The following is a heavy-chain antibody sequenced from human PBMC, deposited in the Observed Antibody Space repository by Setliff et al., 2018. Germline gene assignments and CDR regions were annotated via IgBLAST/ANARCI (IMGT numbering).Heavy chain of an antibody. CDR1: RGSISNIAYY. Sequence: SETLSLTCTVSRGSISNIAYYWAWIRQPPGKGLEWIGSIYNRGNTHDNPSLRSRVTMSVDTPKSHFSLRLSSLTAADTAVYYCARMAVRVASRPSSPLDYYYYMDLWGKGATVTVSS. V-gene: IGHV4-39*02. J-gene: IGHJ6*03. CDR2: IYNRGNT. CDR3: ARMAVRVASRPSSPLDYYYYMDL. D-gene: IGHD6-6*01.